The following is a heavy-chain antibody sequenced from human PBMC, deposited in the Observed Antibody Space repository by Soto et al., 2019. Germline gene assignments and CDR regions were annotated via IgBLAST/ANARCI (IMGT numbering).Heavy chain of an antibody. Sequence: GGSLRLSCAASGFTFSSYSMNWVRQAPGKGLEWVSSISSSSSYIYYADSVKGRFTISRDNAKNSLYLQMNSLRAEDTAVYYCARDNTMGFNAFDIWGQGTMVTVSS. CDR3: ARDNTMGFNAFDI. CDR2: ISSSSSYI. V-gene: IGHV3-21*01. CDR1: GFTFSSYS. J-gene: IGHJ3*02.